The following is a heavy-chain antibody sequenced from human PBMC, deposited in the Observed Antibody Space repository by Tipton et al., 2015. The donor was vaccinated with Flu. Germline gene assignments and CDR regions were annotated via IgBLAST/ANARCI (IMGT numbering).Heavy chain of an antibody. CDR3: ARGATRRPFSGYDYTGY. D-gene: IGHD5-12*01. Sequence: TLSLTCTVSGASISSEDFYWSWIRQHPGRGLEWIGYIYNSGITYYKPSLSSRVVISLDTSKNQFYLRLSSVTAADTAVYYCARGATRRPFSGYDYTGYWGQGPLVTVSS. J-gene: IGHJ4*02. CDR2: IYNSGIT. CDR1: GASISSEDFY. V-gene: IGHV4-31*03.